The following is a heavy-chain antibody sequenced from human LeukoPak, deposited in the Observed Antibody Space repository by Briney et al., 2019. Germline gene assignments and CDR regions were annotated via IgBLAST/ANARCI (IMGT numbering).Heavy chain of an antibody. CDR1: GYTFTSYG. D-gene: IGHD3-22*01. V-gene: IGHV1-18*01. J-gene: IGHJ4*02. CDR2: ISAYNGNT. CDR3: VRVYYYDSSGYYSLNSFDY. Sequence: ASVKVSCKASGYTFTSYGISWVRQAPGQGLEWMGWISAYNGNTNYAQKLQGRVTMTTDTSTSTAYMELRSLRSDDTAVYYCVRVYYYDSSGYYSLNSFDYWGQGTLVTVSS.